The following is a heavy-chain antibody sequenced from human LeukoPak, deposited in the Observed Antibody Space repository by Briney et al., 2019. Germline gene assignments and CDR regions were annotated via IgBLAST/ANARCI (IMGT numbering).Heavy chain of an antibody. V-gene: IGHV4-34*01. J-gene: IGHJ6*03. Sequence: PSETLSLTCAVYGGSFSGYYWSWIRQPPGKGLEWIGEINHSGSTNYNPSLKSRVTISADTSKNQFSLKLSSVTAADTAVYYCARLSRPYIVVVPAAKSQGRYYYMDVWGKGTTVTVSS. D-gene: IGHD2-2*01. CDR2: INHSGST. CDR1: GGSFSGYY. CDR3: ARLSRPYIVVVPAAKSQGRYYYMDV.